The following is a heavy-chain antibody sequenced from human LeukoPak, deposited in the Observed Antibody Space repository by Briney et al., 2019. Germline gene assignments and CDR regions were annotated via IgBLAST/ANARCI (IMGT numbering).Heavy chain of an antibody. J-gene: IGHJ4*02. Sequence: GGSLRLSCAASGFTFSSYGMHWVRQAPGKGLEWVAVISYDGSNKYYADSVKGRFTISRDNSKNTLYLQMNSLRAEDTAVYYCAKRSITFDYWGQGTLVTVSS. CDR3: AKRSITFDY. CDR1: GFTFSSYG. V-gene: IGHV3-30*18. D-gene: IGHD3-10*01. CDR2: ISYDGSNK.